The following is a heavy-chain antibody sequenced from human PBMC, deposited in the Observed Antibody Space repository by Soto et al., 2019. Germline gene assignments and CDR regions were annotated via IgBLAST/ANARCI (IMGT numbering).Heavy chain of an antibody. Sequence: GASVKVSCKASGCTFSSYAISWVRQAPGQGLEWMGGIIPIFGTANYAQKFQGRVTITADESTSTAYMELSSLRSEDTAVYYCARERFTTVTTIDAFDIWGQGTMVTVSS. CDR3: ARERFTTVTTIDAFDI. J-gene: IGHJ3*02. D-gene: IGHD4-17*01. CDR2: IIPIFGTA. CDR1: GCTFSSYA. V-gene: IGHV1-69*13.